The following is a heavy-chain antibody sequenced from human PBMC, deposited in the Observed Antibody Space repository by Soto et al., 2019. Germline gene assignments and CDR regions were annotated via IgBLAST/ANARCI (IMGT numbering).Heavy chain of an antibody. V-gene: IGHV4-59*08. CDR2: IYYSGST. J-gene: IGHJ3*02. Sequence: PSETLSLTCTVSVGSISSYYWSWIRQPPGKGLEWIGYIYYSGSTNYNPSLKSRVTISVDTSKNQFSLKLSSVTAADTAVYYCARRYGDAFDIWGQGTMVTVSS. CDR3: ARRYGDAFDI. D-gene: IGHD4-17*01. CDR1: VGSISSYY.